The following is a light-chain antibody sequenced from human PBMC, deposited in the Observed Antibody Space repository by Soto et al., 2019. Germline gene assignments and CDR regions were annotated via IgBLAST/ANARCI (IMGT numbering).Light chain of an antibody. Sequence: EIVLTQSPGTLSLSPGERATLSCRTSQSVNSNFVAWYQQKPGQAPRLLMYGASNRAAGIPDRFSGGGSGTDFTLTISRLEPEYFAVYFCQQWGGSPAMYTLGQGTKLQIK. J-gene: IGKJ2*01. CDR3: QQWGGSPAMYT. CDR1: QSVNSNF. V-gene: IGKV3-20*01. CDR2: GAS.